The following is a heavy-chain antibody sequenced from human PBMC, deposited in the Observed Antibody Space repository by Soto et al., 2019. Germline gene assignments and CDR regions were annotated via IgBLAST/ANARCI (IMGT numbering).Heavy chain of an antibody. D-gene: IGHD1-26*01. J-gene: IGHJ4*02. V-gene: IGHV3-53*01. CDR1: GFSVSTNY. Sequence: PGGSLRLSCAASGFSVSTNYMTWVRQAPGKGLEWVSVIYSGGSTYYADSVKGRFTISRDNSKNTLHLQMNSLRAEDTAVYYCARGSGSLYYFDFWGRGXLVTVPS. CDR3: ARGSGSLYYFDF. CDR2: IYSGGST.